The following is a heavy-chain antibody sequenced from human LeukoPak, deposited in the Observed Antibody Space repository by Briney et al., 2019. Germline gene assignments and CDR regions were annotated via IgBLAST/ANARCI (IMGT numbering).Heavy chain of an antibody. Sequence: ASVKVSCKASGYTFTGYYMHWVRQAPGQGLEWMGWINPNSGGTNYAQKFQGRVTMTRDTSISTAYMELSRLRSDDTAVYYCARVPLLRDIASDEFDYWGQGTLVTVSS. V-gene: IGHV1-2*02. D-gene: IGHD2-15*01. CDR2: INPNSGGT. CDR1: GYTFTGYY. CDR3: ARVPLLRDIASDEFDY. J-gene: IGHJ4*02.